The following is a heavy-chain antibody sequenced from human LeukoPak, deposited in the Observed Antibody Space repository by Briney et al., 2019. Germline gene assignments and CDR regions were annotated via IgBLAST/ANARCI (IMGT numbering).Heavy chain of an antibody. CDR2: INHSGST. Sequence: SQTLSLTCTVSGGSISSGGYYWSWIRQPPGKGLEWIGEINHSGSTNYNPSLKSRVTISVDTSKNQFSLKLSSVTAADTAVYYCAREFLGWFDPWGQGTLVTVSS. J-gene: IGHJ5*02. V-gene: IGHV4-30-2*01. CDR3: AREFLGWFDP. CDR1: GGSISSGGYY.